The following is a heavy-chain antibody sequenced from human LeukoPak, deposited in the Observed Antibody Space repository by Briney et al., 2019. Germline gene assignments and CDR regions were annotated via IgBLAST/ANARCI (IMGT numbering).Heavy chain of an antibody. Sequence: GSLRLSCAASGLTVSRNYMGWVRQAPGKGLEWVSVFYSDGSIYYADSVEGRFTISRDNFKNTLYLQMRSLRGEDTAAYFCAREGRDSSGYPYGMDVWGQGTSVTVSS. CDR2: FYSDGSI. V-gene: IGHV3-66*01. J-gene: IGHJ6*02. CDR3: AREGRDSSGYPYGMDV. D-gene: IGHD3-22*01. CDR1: GLTVSRNY.